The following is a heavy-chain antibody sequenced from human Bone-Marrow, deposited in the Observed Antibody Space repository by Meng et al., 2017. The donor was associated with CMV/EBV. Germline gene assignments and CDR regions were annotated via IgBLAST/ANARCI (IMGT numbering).Heavy chain of an antibody. CDR3: ASRVVKGYLSDAFDI. J-gene: IGHJ3*02. D-gene: IGHD3-3*01. Sequence: LRLSCTVSGGSISSGDYYWSWIRQPPGKGLEWIGYIYYSGSTYYNPSLKSRVTISVDTSKNQFSLKLSSVTAADTAVYYCASRVVKGYLSDAFDIWGQGTMVTVSS. CDR1: GGSISSGDYY. V-gene: IGHV4-30-4*08. CDR2: IYYSGST.